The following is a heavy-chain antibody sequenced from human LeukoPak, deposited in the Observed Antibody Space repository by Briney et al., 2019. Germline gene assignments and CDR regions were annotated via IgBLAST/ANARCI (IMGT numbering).Heavy chain of an antibody. D-gene: IGHD5-24*01. J-gene: IGHJ4*02. CDR3: AREGDGYNLETAFDY. CDR1: GGTFISYA. V-gene: IGHV1-69*05. Sequence: SVKVSCKASGGTFISYAISWVRQAPGQGLEWRGRIIPIFGTANYAQKFQGRVTITTDESTSTAYMVLRSLRSEDTAVYDCAREGDGYNLETAFDYWGQGTLVTVSS. CDR2: IIPIFGTA.